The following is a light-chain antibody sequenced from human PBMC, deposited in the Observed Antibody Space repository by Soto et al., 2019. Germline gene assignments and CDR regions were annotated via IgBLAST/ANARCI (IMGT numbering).Light chain of an antibody. CDR2: GTS. V-gene: IGKV1-39*01. CDR3: QQFYYYPHT. J-gene: IGKJ2*01. Sequence: EIQMTQSPASLSASVGERVTLTCRASHTIATYLNWYQQKAGKVPEVLIYGTSTLQPVVPSRFTGSGYGTDFTLTINNVQPEDFATYYCQQFYYYPHTFGQGTKLEVK. CDR1: HTIATY.